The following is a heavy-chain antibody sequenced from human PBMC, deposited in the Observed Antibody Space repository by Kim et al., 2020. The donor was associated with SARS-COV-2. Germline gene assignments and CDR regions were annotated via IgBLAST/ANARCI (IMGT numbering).Heavy chain of an antibody. Sequence: GSNKYYADSVKGRFTISRDNSKNTLYLQMNSLRAEDTAVYYCAKVGAAGLYFDIWGQGTMVTVSS. CDR2: GSNK. CDR3: AKVGAAGLYFDI. J-gene: IGHJ3*02. D-gene: IGHD6-13*01. V-gene: IGHV3-30*02.